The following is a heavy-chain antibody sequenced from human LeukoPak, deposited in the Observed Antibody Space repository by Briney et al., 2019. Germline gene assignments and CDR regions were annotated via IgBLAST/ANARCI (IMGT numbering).Heavy chain of an antibody. V-gene: IGHV3-74*01. CDR3: AKYGDYWYFDL. J-gene: IGHJ2*01. CDR1: GITFSSYW. Sequence: GGSLRLSCAASGITFSSYWMHLVGQAPGKGLVWVSRINSDGSSTNYADSVKGRFTISRDNAKNTLYLQMNSLRAEDTAVYYCAKYGDYWYFDLWGRGTLVTVSS. CDR2: INSDGSST. D-gene: IGHD4-17*01.